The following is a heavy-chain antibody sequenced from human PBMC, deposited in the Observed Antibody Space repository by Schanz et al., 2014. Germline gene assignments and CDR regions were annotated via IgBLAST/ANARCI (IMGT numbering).Heavy chain of an antibody. CDR1: GVTITSSYW. CDR3: ASGYDLIDY. V-gene: IGHV4-4*02. D-gene: IGHD5-12*01. CDR2: IFHSGST. J-gene: IGHJ4*02. Sequence: QVQLQESGPGLVKPSGTLSLTCAVSGVTITSSYWWRWVRQPPGKGLGWIGEIFHSGSTNYNPSLKSRVTIFVDKSKNQFSLKLPSVTAADTAVYYCASGYDLIDYWGQGTLVTVSS.